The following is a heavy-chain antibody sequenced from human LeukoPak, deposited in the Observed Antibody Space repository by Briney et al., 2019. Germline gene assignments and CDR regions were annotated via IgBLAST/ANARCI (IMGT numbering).Heavy chain of an antibody. Sequence: SETLSLTCTVSGGSISSSSYYWGWIRQPPGTGLEWIGSIYYSGSTYYNPSLKSRVTISVDTSKNQFSLKLSFVTAADTAVYYCARNVGSSLGKIDHRGQGTLVTVSS. D-gene: IGHD6-13*01. CDR2: IYYSGST. CDR3: ARNVGSSLGKIDH. V-gene: IGHV4-39*01. CDR1: GGSISSSSYY. J-gene: IGHJ4*02.